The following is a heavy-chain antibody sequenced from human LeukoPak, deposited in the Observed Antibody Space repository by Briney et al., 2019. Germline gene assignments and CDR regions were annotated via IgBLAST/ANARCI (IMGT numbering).Heavy chain of an antibody. CDR2: IIPIFGTA. V-gene: IGHV1-69*05. J-gene: IGHJ3*02. CDR3: ASNGLWLNAFDI. D-gene: IGHD5-18*01. Sequence: SVKVSCKASGGTFSSYAISWVRQAPGQGLEWMGGIIPIFGTANYAQKFQGRVTITTDESASTAYMELSSLRSEDTAVYYCASNGLWLNAFDIWGQGTMVTVSS. CDR1: GGTFSSYA.